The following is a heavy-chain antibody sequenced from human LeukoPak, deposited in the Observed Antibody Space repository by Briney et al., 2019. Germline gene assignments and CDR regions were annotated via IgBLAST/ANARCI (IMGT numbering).Heavy chain of an antibody. D-gene: IGHD3-22*01. CDR3: ARDHYYDRAFDI. V-gene: IGHV3-33*01. Sequence: GRSLRLSCAASGFTFSSYGMHWVRQAAGKGLEWVAVIWYDGSNKYYADSVKGRFTISRDNSKNTLYLQMSSLRAEDTAVYYCARDHYYDRAFDIWGQGTMVTVSS. CDR2: IWYDGSNK. CDR1: GFTFSSYG. J-gene: IGHJ3*02.